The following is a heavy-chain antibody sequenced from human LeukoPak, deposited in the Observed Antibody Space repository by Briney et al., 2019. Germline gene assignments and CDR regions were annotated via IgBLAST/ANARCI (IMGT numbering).Heavy chain of an antibody. CDR3: ARDCSGGSCYSGWFDP. V-gene: IGHV4-39*07. J-gene: IGHJ5*02. Sequence: PSETLSLTCTVSGGSISSSSYYWSWIRQPPGKGLEWIGEINHSGSTNYNPSLKSRVTISVDMSKNQFSLKLSSVTAADTAVYYCARDCSGGSCYSGWFDPWGQGTLVTVSS. CDR1: GGSISSSSYY. CDR2: INHSGST. D-gene: IGHD2-15*01.